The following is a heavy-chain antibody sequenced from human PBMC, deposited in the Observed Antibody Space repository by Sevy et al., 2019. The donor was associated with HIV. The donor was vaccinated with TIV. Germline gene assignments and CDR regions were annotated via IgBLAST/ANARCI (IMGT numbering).Heavy chain of an antibody. V-gene: IGHV6-1*01. CDR1: GDSVSSNSAA. D-gene: IGHD6-13*01. CDR3: ARGVADSSSWYLDSYYYMDV. CDR2: TYYRSKWYN. Sequence: QSQTLSLTCAISGDSVSSNSAAWNWIRQSPSRGLEWLGRTYYRSKWYNDYAVSVKSRITINPDTSKNQFSLQLNSVTPEDTAVYYCARGVADSSSWYLDSYYYMDVWGKGTTVTVS. J-gene: IGHJ6*03.